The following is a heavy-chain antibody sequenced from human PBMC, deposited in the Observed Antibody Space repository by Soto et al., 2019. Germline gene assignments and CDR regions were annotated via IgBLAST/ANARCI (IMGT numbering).Heavy chain of an antibody. CDR1: GYSFTTYC. Sequence: PXESLEIYCQGCGYSFTTYCLGWVRQMPGKGLEWMGIIYPGDSDTKYSPSFQGQVTMSADKSSSTAYLQWSSLKASDTATYYCARRTSTYDILTGYVDYWGQGPLVTVSS. V-gene: IGHV5-51*01. J-gene: IGHJ4*02. D-gene: IGHD3-9*01. CDR2: IYPGDSDT. CDR3: ARRTSTYDILTGYVDY.